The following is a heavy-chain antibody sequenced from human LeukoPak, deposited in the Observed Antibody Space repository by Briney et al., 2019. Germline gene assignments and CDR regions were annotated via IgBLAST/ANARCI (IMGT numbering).Heavy chain of an antibody. D-gene: IGHD3-10*01. V-gene: IGHV4-30-2*01. CDR1: GGSISSGGYS. Sequence: SQTLSLTCAVSGGSISSGGYSWIWIRQPPGKGLEWIGYIYHSGTTYYNPSLKSRVTISVDRSKNQFSLKLNSVTAADTAVYYCARVREYYYGSGSLYYFDYWGQGTLVTVSS. CDR2: IYHSGTT. J-gene: IGHJ4*02. CDR3: ARVREYYYGSGSLYYFDY.